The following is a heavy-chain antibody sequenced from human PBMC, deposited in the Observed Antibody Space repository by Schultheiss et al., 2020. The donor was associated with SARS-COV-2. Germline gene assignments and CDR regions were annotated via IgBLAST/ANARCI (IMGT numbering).Heavy chain of an antibody. CDR3: ARVGGLELQSPDAFDI. V-gene: IGHV4-59*12. J-gene: IGHJ3*02. CDR2: INHSGST. Sequence: SETLSLTCTVSGGSISSYYWSWIRQPPGKGLEWIGEINHSGSTYYNPSLKSRVTISEDTSKNQFSLKLSSVTAADTAVYYCARVGGLELQSPDAFDIWGQGTMVTVSS. D-gene: IGHD1-7*01. CDR1: GGSISSYY.